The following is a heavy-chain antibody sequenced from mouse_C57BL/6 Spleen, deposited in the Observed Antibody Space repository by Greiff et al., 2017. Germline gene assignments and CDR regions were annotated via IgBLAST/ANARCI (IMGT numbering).Heavy chain of an antibody. J-gene: IGHJ2*01. D-gene: IGHD1-1*01. CDR2: IYPSDSET. V-gene: IGHV1-61*01. CDR3: ASSITTVVAKDY. Sequence: VQLQQPGAELVRPGSSVKLSCKASGYTFTSYWMDWVKQRPGQGLEWIGNIYPSDSETHYNQKFKDKATLTVDKSSSTAYMQLSSLTSEDSAVYYCASSITTVVAKDYWGQGTTLTVSS. CDR1: GYTFTSYW.